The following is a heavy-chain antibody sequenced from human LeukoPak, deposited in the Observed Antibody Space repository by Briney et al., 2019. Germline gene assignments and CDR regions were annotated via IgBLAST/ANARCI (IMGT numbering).Heavy chain of an antibody. J-gene: IGHJ4*02. CDR3: ARGALRYFDWLLELDY. CDR2: IIPIFGTA. CDR1: GGTFTIYA. D-gene: IGHD3-9*01. Sequence: ASVKVSFKASGGTFTIYAISWVRQAPGQGLEWMGRIIPIFGTANYAQKFQGSVTITTDESTSTAYMELSSLRSEDTAVYYCARGALRYFDWLLELDYWGQGTLVTVSS. V-gene: IGHV1-69*05.